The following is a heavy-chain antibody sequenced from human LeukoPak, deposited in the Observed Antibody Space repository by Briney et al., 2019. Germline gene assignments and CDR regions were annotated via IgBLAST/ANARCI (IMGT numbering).Heavy chain of an antibody. Sequence: SETLPLTCTVSGGSISSGDYYWSWIRQPPGKGLEWIGYIYYSGSTYYNPSLKSRVTISVDTSKNQFSLKLSSVTAADTAVYYCARDRGYGDYVGQTWGMDVWGQGTTVTVS. CDR2: IYYSGST. D-gene: IGHD4-17*01. J-gene: IGHJ6*02. CDR3: ARDRGYGDYVGQTWGMDV. CDR1: GGSISSGDYY. V-gene: IGHV4-30-4*01.